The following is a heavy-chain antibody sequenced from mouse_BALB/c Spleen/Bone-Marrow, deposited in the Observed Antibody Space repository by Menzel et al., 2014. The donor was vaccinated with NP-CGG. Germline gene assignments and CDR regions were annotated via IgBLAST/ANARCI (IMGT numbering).Heavy chain of an antibody. CDR3: ARRRSLYYAMDY. CDR2: ISNGGGST. Sequence: EVKLEESGGGLVQPGGSLELSCATSGFTFSDYYMYWVRQTPEKRLEWVAYISNGGGSTYYPDTVKGRFTISRDNAKNTLYLQVSRLKSEDTAMYYCARRRSLYYAMDYWGQGTSVTVSS. J-gene: IGHJ4*01. V-gene: IGHV5-12*02. D-gene: IGHD1-1*01. CDR1: GFTFSDYY.